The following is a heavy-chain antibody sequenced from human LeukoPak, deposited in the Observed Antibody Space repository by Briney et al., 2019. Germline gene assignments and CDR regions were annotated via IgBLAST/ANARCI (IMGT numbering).Heavy chain of an antibody. V-gene: IGHV4-39*07. J-gene: IGHJ4*02. CDR3: ASYTRYSSSSALIDY. D-gene: IGHD6-6*01. CDR1: GGSISSSSYY. CDR2: IYYSGST. Sequence: SETLSLTCTVSGGSISSSSYYWGWIRQPPGKGLEWIGSIYYSGSTYYNPSLKSRVTISVDTSKNQFSLKLSSVTAADTAVYYCASYTRYSSSSALIDYWGQGTLVTVSS.